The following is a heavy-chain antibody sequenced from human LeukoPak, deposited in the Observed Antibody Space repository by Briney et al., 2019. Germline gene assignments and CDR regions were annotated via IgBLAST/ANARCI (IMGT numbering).Heavy chain of an antibody. CDR1: GFTFSSYA. D-gene: IGHD1-26*01. Sequence: GGSLRLSCAASGFTFSSYAMHWVRQAPGKGLEWVAVISYDGSNKYYADSVKGRFTISRDNSKNTLYLQMNSLRAEDTAVYYCARVRRYSGSYGAFDIWGQGTMVTVSS. CDR2: ISYDGSNK. V-gene: IGHV3-30-3*01. CDR3: ARVRRYSGSYGAFDI. J-gene: IGHJ3*02.